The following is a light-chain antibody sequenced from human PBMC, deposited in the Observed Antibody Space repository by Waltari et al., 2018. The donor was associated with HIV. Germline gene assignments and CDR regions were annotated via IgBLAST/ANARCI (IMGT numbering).Light chain of an antibody. CDR1: SSNIGSNY. J-gene: IGLJ3*02. CDR3: AVWDDSLSGWV. CDR2: RHD. Sequence: QSVLTQPPSASGTPGQRVTISCSGSSSNIGSNYLYWYQQVPGATPKLLIYRHDERPAGFADRFSGAKSGTSASLAISGLRSEDEADYYCAVWDDSLSGWVFGGGTKLTVL. V-gene: IGLV1-47*01.